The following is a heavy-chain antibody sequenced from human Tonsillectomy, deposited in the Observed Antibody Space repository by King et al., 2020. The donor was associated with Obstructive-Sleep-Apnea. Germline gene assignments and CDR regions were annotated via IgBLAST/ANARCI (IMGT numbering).Heavy chain of an antibody. Sequence: VQLPQWGAGLLKPSETLSLTCAVYGGSFSGYYWSWIRQPPGKGLEWIGEINHSGSTNYNPSLKSRVTISVDTSKNQFSLKLSSVTAADTAVYYCAPLATMGWYFDLWGRGTLVTVSS. D-gene: IGHD5-24*01. CDR3: APLATMGWYFDL. CDR1: GGSFSGYY. V-gene: IGHV4-34*01. CDR2: INHSGST. J-gene: IGHJ2*01.